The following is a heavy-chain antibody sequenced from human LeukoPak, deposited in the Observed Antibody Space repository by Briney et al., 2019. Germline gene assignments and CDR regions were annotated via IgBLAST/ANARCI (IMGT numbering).Heavy chain of an antibody. V-gene: IGHV4-39*07. CDR1: GGSISGSSYY. CDR2: IYYSGNA. D-gene: IGHD5-24*01. CDR3: ARHLEMATITEYYYGMDV. J-gene: IGHJ6*02. Sequence: KSSETLSLTCTVSGGSISGSSYYWGWIRQPPGKGLEYSGNIYYSGNAFHSPSLTSRVTISVDTSNNQFSLRLTSVTAADTAVYYCARHLEMATITEYYYGMDVWGQGTTVVVSS.